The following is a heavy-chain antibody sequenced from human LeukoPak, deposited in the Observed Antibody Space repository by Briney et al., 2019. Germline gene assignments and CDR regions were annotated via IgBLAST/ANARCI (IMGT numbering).Heavy chain of an antibody. CDR1: GFTFSSYA. J-gene: IGHJ4*02. Sequence: PGGSLRLSCAASGFTFSSYAMSWVRQAPGKGLEWVSAISGSGGSTYYADSVEGRFTISRDNSKNTLYLQMNSLRAEDTAVYYCAKGSSSWYVGPRYYFDYWGQGTLVTVSS. CDR3: AKGSSSWYVGPRYYFDY. V-gene: IGHV3-23*01. D-gene: IGHD6-13*01. CDR2: ISGSGGST.